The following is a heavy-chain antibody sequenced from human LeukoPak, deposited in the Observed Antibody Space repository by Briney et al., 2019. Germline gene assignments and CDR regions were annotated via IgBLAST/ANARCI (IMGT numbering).Heavy chain of an antibody. CDR2: ISSSGSTR. V-gene: IGHV3-48*03. J-gene: IGHJ4*02. CDR1: GFTFSSYE. CDR3: ARGDYGTYGYFDY. D-gene: IGHD3-10*01. Sequence: GGSLRLSCAASGFTFSSYEMNWVRQAPGKGLEWVSYISSSGSTRYYADSVKGRFTISRDNAKNSLYLQMNSLRAEDTAVYYCARGDYGTYGYFDYWGQGTLVTVSS.